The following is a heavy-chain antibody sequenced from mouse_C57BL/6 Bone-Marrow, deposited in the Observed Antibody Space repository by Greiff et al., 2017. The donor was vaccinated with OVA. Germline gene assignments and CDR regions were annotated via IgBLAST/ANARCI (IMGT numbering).Heavy chain of an antibody. J-gene: IGHJ2*01. D-gene: IGHD1-1*02. Sequence: EVQLVESGGGLVQPTGSLKLSCAASGFSFNTYAMNWVRQAPGKGLEWVARIRSKSNNYATYYADSVKDRFTISRDDSESMLYLQMNNLKTEDTAMYYCVRHEVAFEYWGKAPLSQSPQ. CDR3: VRHEVAFEY. CDR2: IRSKSNNYAT. CDR1: GFSFNTYA. V-gene: IGHV10-1*01.